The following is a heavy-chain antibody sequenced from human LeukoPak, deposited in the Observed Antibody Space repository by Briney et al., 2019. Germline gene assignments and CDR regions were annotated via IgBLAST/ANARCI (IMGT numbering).Heavy chain of an antibody. D-gene: IGHD3-22*01. CDR3: ARDYYDSSGLDY. CDR2: MSPNSGNT. CDR1: GYTFTNFD. J-gene: IGHJ4*02. V-gene: IGHV1-18*01. Sequence: ASVKVSCKASGYTFTNFDIIWVRQATGQGLEWMGWMSPNSGNTVYAQKLQGRVTMTTDTSTSTAYMELRSLRSDDTAVYYCARDYYDSSGLDYWGQGTLVTVSS.